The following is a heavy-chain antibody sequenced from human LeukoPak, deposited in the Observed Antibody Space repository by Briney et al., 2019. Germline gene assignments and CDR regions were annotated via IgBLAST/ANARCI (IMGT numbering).Heavy chain of an antibody. V-gene: IGHV5-51*01. CDR3: ARDMKNGLLPVY. CDR2: VHLGDSDL. D-gene: IGHD2-21*02. J-gene: IGHJ4*02. CDR1: GYTFTDYW. Sequence: GESLKISCQTSGYTFTDYWIGWVRQMPGKGLEWMGIVHLGDSDLRYNPSFEGQVTISADKSTTTAYLQWTSLKASDSAMYFCARDMKNGLLPVYRGQGTLVTVSS.